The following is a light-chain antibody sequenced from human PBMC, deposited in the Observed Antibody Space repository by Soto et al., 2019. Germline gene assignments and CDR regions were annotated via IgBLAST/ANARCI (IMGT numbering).Light chain of an antibody. Sequence: EIVLPQSPGPLSLSPGERATLSCRASQSVSSSYLAWYQQKPGQAPRLLIYGASSRATGIPDRFSGSGSGTYVTLTISRLEPEDFAVYYCQQYGSSPPYTFGQGTKLEIK. CDR2: GAS. J-gene: IGKJ2*01. CDR1: QSVSSSY. V-gene: IGKV3-20*01. CDR3: QQYGSSPPYT.